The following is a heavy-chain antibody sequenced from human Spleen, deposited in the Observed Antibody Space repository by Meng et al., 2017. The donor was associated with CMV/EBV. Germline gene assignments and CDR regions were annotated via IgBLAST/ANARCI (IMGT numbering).Heavy chain of an antibody. Sequence: SETLSLTCTVSGDSISTNNYYWGWIRQPPGKGLEWIGYIYNSGNTYYNPSLKSRVTMSVDTSKNQFSLKLTSVTAADTAVYYCARVPYRSGPYYFDYWGQGTLVTVSS. J-gene: IGHJ4*02. D-gene: IGHD6-19*01. V-gene: IGHV4-30-4*08. CDR2: IYNSGNT. CDR1: GDSISTNNYY. CDR3: ARVPYRSGPYYFDY.